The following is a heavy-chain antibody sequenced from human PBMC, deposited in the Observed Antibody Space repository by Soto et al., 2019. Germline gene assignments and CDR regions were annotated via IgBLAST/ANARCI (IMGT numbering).Heavy chain of an antibody. Sequence: ASVKVSCKASGYSFTGYSMHWVRQAPGQGLEWMGWINPKNGAANYAQKFQGRVTITADESTSTAYMELSSLRSEDTAVYYCARDSFTMIVVVHENYYYYGMDVGGQGTTVTVSS. CDR2: INPKNGAA. J-gene: IGHJ6*02. CDR3: ARDSFTMIVVVHENYYYYGMDV. V-gene: IGHV1-69*13. CDR1: GYSFTGYS. D-gene: IGHD3-22*01.